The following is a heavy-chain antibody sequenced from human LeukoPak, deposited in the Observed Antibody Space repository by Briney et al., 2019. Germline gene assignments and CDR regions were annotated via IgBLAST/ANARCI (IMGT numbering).Heavy chain of an antibody. CDR3: AKGYYYDSSGYYRLYFDY. CDR1: GFTFSSYA. J-gene: IGHJ4*02. D-gene: IGHD3-22*01. Sequence: RSGRSLRLSCAASGFTFSSYAMSWVRQAPRKGLEWVSTISGSGGTTYYADSVKGRFTISRDNSKNTLYLQMNSLRAEDTAVYYCAKGYYYDSSGYYRLYFDYWGQGTLVTVSS. V-gene: IGHV3-23*01. CDR2: ISGSGGTT.